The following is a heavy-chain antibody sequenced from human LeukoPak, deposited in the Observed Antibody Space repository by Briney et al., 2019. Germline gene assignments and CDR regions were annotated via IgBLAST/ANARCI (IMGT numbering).Heavy chain of an antibody. CDR1: GFTFSSYG. CDR3: AKDYYDSSGYRSDY. J-gene: IGHJ4*02. Sequence: GGSLRLSCAASGFTFSSYGMSWVRQAPGKGLEWVSTISGSGGSTYYADSVKGRFTISRDNSKNTLYLQMNSLRAEDTAVYYCAKDYYDSSGYRSDYWGQGTLVTVSS. CDR2: ISGSGGST. D-gene: IGHD3-22*01. V-gene: IGHV3-23*01.